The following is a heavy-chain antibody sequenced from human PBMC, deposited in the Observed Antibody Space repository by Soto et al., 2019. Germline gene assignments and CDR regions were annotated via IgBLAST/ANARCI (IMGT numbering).Heavy chain of an antibody. J-gene: IGHJ4*02. CDR2: ISGSGGST. V-gene: IGHV3-23*01. CDR3: AKGTNWNYGYYFDY. Sequence: GGSLRLSCAASGFTFSSYAMSWFRQAPGKGLEWVSAISGSGGSTYYADSVKGRFTISRDNSKNTLYLQMNSLRAEDTAVYYCAKGTNWNYGYYFDYWGQGTLVTVSS. D-gene: IGHD1-7*01. CDR1: GFTFSSYA.